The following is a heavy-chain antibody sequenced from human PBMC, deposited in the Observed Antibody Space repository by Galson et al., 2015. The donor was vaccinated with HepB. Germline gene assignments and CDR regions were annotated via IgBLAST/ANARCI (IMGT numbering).Heavy chain of an antibody. D-gene: IGHD2-2*02. J-gene: IGHJ3*02. CDR3: ARLARSFVVVPAAIDAFDI. V-gene: IGHV5-51*01. CDR1: GYSFTNYW. Sequence: QSGAEVKKPGESLKISCKGSGYSFTNYWIGWVRQMPGKGLEWMGIIYPGDSDTRYSPSFQGQVTISADKSISTAYLQWSSLKASDTAMYYCARLARSFVVVPAAIDAFDIWGQGTMVTVSS. CDR2: IYPGDSDT.